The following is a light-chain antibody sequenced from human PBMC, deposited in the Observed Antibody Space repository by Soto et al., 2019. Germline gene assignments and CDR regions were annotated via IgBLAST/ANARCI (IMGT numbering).Light chain of an antibody. CDR2: NNN. CDR3: AAWDDSLNGLV. J-gene: IGLJ1*01. V-gene: IGLV1-44*01. CDR1: SSNIGSNT. Sequence: QSVLTQPPSASGTPGQRVTISCSGSSSNIGSNTVNLYQQLPGTAPKLLIYNNNQRPSGVPDRFSGSKSGTSASLAISGLQSEDEADYYCAAWDDSLNGLVFGTGT.